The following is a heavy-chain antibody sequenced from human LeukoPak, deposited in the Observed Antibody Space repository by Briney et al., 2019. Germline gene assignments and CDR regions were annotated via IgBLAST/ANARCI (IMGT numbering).Heavy chain of an antibody. Sequence: SQTLSPTCTVSGGSISSGSYYWSWIRQPAGKGLEWIGRIYTSGSTNYNPSLKSRVTISVDTSKNQFSLKLSSVTAADTAVYYCARIAARVYYYYMDVWGKGTTVTVSS. CDR2: IYTSGST. CDR1: GGSISSGSYY. D-gene: IGHD6-6*01. J-gene: IGHJ6*03. V-gene: IGHV4-61*02. CDR3: ARIAARVYYYYMDV.